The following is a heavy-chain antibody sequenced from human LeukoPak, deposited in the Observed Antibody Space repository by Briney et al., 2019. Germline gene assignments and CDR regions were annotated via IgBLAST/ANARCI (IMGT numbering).Heavy chain of an antibody. D-gene: IGHD3-22*01. CDR3: ARSYYYESSGYPF. CDR2: ISSSGSTI. Sequence: QPGGSLRLSCAASGFTFSSYEMNWVRQAPGKGLEWVSYISSSGSTIYYADSVKGRFTISGDNAKNSLYLQMNSLRAEDTAVYYCARSYYYESSGYPFWGQGTMVTVSS. J-gene: IGHJ3*01. V-gene: IGHV3-48*03. CDR1: GFTFSSYE.